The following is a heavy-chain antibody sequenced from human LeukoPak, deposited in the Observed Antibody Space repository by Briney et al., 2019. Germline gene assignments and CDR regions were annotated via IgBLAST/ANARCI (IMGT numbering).Heavy chain of an antibody. D-gene: IGHD3-22*01. CDR3: ASYYYDSSGYWSFQH. CDR1: GGSISSSSYY. Sequence: PSETLSLTCTVSGGSISSSSYYWGWIRQPPGKGLEWTGSIYYSGNTYYNPSLKSRVTISVDTSKNQFSLKLSSVTAADTAVYCCASYYYDSSGYWSFQHWGQGTLVTVSS. J-gene: IGHJ1*01. V-gene: IGHV4-39*01. CDR2: IYYSGNT.